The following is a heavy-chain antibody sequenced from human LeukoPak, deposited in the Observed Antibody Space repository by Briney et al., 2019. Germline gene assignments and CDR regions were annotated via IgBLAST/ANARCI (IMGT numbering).Heavy chain of an antibody. J-gene: IGHJ4*02. Sequence: ASVKVSCKASGYTFTNYGISWVRQAPGQGLEWMGWINAYHGNTSYAQKFQGRVTMTRDTSTSTVYMELSSLRSEDTAVYYCARAHYVWGSYRSYFLGYWGQGTLVTVSS. CDR3: ARAHYVWGSYRSYFLGY. CDR1: GYTFTNYG. V-gene: IGHV1-18*01. D-gene: IGHD3-16*02. CDR2: INAYHGNT.